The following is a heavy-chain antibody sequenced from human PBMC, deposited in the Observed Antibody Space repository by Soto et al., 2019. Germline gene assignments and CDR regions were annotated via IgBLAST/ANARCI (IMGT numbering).Heavy chain of an antibody. J-gene: IGHJ3*01. CDR1: GFTLSGYS. D-gene: IGHD1-7*01. Sequence: EEQVVESGGDLVQPGGSLRLSCEVSGFTLSGYSMNWVRQAPGKGLEWLSFISSSGNTIYYTTSVKGRFIVSRDTMNNSVYLQMTSLRADDTAVYYCARTKRNFGCNGLDVWGHGTLVIVS. V-gene: IGHV3-48*01. CDR2: ISSSGNTI. CDR3: ARTKRNFGCNGLDV.